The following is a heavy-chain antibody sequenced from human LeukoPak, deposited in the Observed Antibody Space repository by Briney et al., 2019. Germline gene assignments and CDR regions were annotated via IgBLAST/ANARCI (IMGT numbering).Heavy chain of an antibody. J-gene: IGHJ6*03. Sequence: PSETLSLTCAVYGGSFSGYYWSWIRQPPGKGLEWIGEINHSGSTNYNPSVKSRVTISVDTSKNQFSLKLSSVTAADTAVYYCARGRQDVTMIVVVMTAVSYYLDVWGKGTTVTVS. D-gene: IGHD3-22*01. CDR1: GGSFSGYY. V-gene: IGHV4-34*01. CDR3: ARGRQDVTMIVVVMTAVSYYLDV. CDR2: INHSGST.